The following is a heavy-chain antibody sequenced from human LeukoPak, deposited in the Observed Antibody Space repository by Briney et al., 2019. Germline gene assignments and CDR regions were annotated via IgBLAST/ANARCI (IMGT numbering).Heavy chain of an antibody. CDR2: ISAYNGNT. CDR1: GYTFTSYG. V-gene: IGHV1-18*01. D-gene: IGHD3-10*01. CDR3: ARGYYYGSGSYQYYNYYMDV. Sequence: SVEVSCKASGYTFTSYGISWVRQAPGQGLEWMGWISAYNGNTNYAQKLQGRVAMTTDTSTSTAYMELRSLRSDDTAVYYCARGYYYGSGSYQYYNYYMDVWGKGTTVTISS. J-gene: IGHJ6*03.